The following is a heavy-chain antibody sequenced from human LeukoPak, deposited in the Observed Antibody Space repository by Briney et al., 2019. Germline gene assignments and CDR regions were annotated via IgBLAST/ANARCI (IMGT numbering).Heavy chain of an antibody. CDR1: GFTFSDYW. D-gene: IGHD6-19*01. CDR2: IKTDGRST. J-gene: IGHJ4*02. Sequence: PGGSLRLSCAASGFTFSDYWMHGVRQAPGKGLVWVSRIKTDGRSTNYADSVKGRFTISRDNAKNTLYLQMNSLRAEDTAVYYCARSSIGGWTDYWGQGTLVTVSS. CDR3: ARSSIGGWTDY. V-gene: IGHV3-74*01.